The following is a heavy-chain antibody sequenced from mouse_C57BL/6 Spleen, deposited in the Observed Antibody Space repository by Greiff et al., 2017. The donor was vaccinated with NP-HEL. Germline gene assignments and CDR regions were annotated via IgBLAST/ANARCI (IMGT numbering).Heavy chain of an antibody. CDR3: ARGNWDVYYAMDY. D-gene: IGHD4-1*01. J-gene: IGHJ4*01. CDR2: ISSGSSTI. V-gene: IGHV5-17*01. Sequence: EVHLVESGGGLVKPGGSLKLSCAASGFTFSDYGMHWVRQAPEKGLEWVAYISSGSSTIYYADTVKGRFTISRDNAKNTLFLQMTSLRSEDTAMYYCARGNWDVYYAMDYWGQGTSVTVSS. CDR1: GFTFSDYG.